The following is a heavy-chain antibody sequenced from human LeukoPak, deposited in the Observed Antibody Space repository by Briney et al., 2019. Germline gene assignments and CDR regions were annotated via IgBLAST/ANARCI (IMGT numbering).Heavy chain of an antibody. V-gene: IGHV3-48*03. J-gene: IGHJ4*02. CDR3: ATAVAGTGEDY. Sequence: GGSLRLSCAASGFTFSSYEMNWVRQAPGKGLEWVSYISSSGSTIYYADSVKGRFTNSRDNAKNSLYLQMNSLRAEDTAVYYCATAVAGTGEDYWGQGTLVTVPS. CDR1: GFTFSSYE. D-gene: IGHD6-19*01. CDR2: ISSSGSTI.